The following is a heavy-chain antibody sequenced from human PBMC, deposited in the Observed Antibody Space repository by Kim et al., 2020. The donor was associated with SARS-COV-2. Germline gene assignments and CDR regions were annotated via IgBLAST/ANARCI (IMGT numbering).Heavy chain of an antibody. CDR3: ARGSSSSWYGGSWVDY. V-gene: IGHV4-34*01. D-gene: IGHD6-13*01. J-gene: IGHJ4*02. CDR1: GGSFSGYY. CDR2: INHSGST. Sequence: SETLSLTCAVYGGSFSGYYWSWIRQPPGKGLEWIGEINHSGSTNYNPSLKSRVTISVDTSKNQFSLKLSSVTAADTAVYYCARGSSSSWYGGSWVDYWGQGTLVTVSS.